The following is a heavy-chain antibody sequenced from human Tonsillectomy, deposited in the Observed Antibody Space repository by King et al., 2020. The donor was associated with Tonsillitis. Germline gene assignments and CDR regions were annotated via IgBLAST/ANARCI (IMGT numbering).Heavy chain of an antibody. V-gene: IGHV3-11*01. CDR3: ARDYCSSTSCSRPYYYYYGMDV. CDR1: GFTFSDYY. Sequence: VQLVESGGGFVKPGGSLRLSCAASGFTFSDYYMSWIRQAPGKGLEWVAYISSGGSTIYYADSCKGRFTNSRDNAKNSLYLQMNSLRAEDTAVYYCARDYCSSTSCSRPYYYYYGMDVWGQGTTVTVSS. CDR2: ISSGGSTI. D-gene: IGHD2-2*01. J-gene: IGHJ6*02.